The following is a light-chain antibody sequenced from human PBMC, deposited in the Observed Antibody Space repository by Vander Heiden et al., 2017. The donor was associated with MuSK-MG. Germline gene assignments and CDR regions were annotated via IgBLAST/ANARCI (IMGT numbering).Light chain of an antibody. CDR3: RQALQTPLT. V-gene: IGKV2-28*01. Sequence: IVMTPSPLSLPVTPGEPASISCRSSQSLLHSNGYNYLDWYLQKPGQSPQLLIYLGSNRASGVPDRFSGSGSGTDFTLKISRVEAEDVGVYYCRQALQTPLTFGQGTKVEIK. CDR1: QSLLHSNGYNY. J-gene: IGKJ1*01. CDR2: LGS.